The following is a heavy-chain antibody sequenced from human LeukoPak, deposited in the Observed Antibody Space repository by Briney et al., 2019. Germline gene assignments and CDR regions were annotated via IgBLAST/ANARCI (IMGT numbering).Heavy chain of an antibody. J-gene: IGHJ4*02. D-gene: IGHD3-22*01. CDR2: ISSSGSGGST. CDR3: ARSGPTMIVVGAYYFDY. V-gene: IGHV3-23*01. Sequence: GGSLRLSCAASGVTLSSCAMSWARQAPGKGLEWVSGISSSGSGGSTYYADSVKGRFTISRDNSKNTLYLQMNSLRAEDTAVYYCARSGPTMIVVGAYYFDYWGQGTLVTVSS. CDR1: GVTLSSCA.